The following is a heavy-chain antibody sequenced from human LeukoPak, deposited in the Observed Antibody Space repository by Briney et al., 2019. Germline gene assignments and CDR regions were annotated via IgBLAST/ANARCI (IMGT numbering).Heavy chain of an antibody. D-gene: IGHD6-19*01. CDR1: GFTFSSHG. Sequence: PGGSLRLSCAASGFTFSSHGMHWVRQAPGQGLEWMGIINPSGGSTTYAQKFQGRVTMTRDTSTSTVYMELSSLRSEDTAVYYCARERAVAGTGEADPWGQGTLVTVSS. J-gene: IGHJ5*02. V-gene: IGHV1-46*01. CDR3: ARERAVAGTGEADP. CDR2: INPSGGST.